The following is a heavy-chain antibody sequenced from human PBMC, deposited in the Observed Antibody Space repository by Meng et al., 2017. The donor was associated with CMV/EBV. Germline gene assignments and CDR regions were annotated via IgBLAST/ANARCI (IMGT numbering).Heavy chain of an antibody. D-gene: IGHD6-13*01. J-gene: IGHJ4*02. CDR2: IYYSGST. V-gene: IGHV4-30-4*08. CDR1: GGSISSGDYY. Sequence: GQVQELGPGLGKPSPTLSLTCTVSGGSISSGDYYWSWIRQPPGKGLEWIGYIYYSGSTYYNPSLKSRVTISVDTSKNQFSLKLSSVTAADTAVYYCARAQYSSSCDYWGQGTLVTVSS. CDR3: ARAQYSSSCDY.